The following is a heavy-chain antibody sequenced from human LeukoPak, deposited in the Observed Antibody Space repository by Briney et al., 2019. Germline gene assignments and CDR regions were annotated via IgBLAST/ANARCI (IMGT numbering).Heavy chain of an antibody. Sequence: PGGSLRLSCAASGFTFSSYEMNWVRQAPGKGLEGVSYISSSGSTIYYADSVKGRFTISRDNAKNSLYLQMNSLRVEDTAVYYRAGSGSYGLNWFDPWGQGTLVTVSS. J-gene: IGHJ5*02. V-gene: IGHV3-48*03. CDR1: GFTFSSYE. D-gene: IGHD3-10*01. CDR3: AGSGSYGLNWFDP. CDR2: ISSSGSTI.